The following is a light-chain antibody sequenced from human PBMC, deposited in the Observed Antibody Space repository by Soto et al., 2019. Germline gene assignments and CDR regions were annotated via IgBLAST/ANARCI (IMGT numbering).Light chain of an antibody. Sequence: DIQMTQSPSSLSASVGDRVTITCRASQSIYSSLNWYHHNPRKDPKLLIYAASNLHSGVPSRFSGRGSGTDFTLSISSLQPEDFATYYGQQSYSAPYSFGQGTKLEIK. J-gene: IGKJ2*01. CDR1: QSIYSS. CDR2: AAS. V-gene: IGKV1-39*01. CDR3: QQSYSAPYS.